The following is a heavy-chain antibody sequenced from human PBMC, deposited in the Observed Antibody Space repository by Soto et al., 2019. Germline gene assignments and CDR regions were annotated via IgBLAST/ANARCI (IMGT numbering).Heavy chain of an antibody. D-gene: IGHD2-21*01. CDR3: ARQSILGRRDYYHGMDV. Sequence: SETLSLTCTVSGGSIRSSSYYWVWIRQPPGKGLEWIGSIYYSGSTYSNPSLKSRVTISADTSKNQFSLKLTSVTAADTAVYYCARQSILGRRDYYHGMDVWGQGTTVTSP. CDR1: GGSIRSSSYY. J-gene: IGHJ6*02. CDR2: IYYSGST. V-gene: IGHV4-39*01.